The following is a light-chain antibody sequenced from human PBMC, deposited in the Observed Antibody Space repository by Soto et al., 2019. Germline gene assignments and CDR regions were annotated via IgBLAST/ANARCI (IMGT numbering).Light chain of an antibody. CDR3: CSYTNKKNLI. Sequence: QSALTQPASVSGSPGQSITISCTGTSSDVVNDLLVSWYQQQPGKAPKLMIYEGTKRPAGVSDRFSGSKSGNTASLTISGLQAEDEADYYCCSYTNKKNLIFGGGTKLTVL. V-gene: IGLV2-14*02. J-gene: IGLJ2*01. CDR2: EGT. CDR1: SSDVVNDLL.